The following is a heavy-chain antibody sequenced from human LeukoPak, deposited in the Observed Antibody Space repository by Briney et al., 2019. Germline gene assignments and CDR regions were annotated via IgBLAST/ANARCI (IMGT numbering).Heavy chain of an antibody. J-gene: IGHJ6*02. D-gene: IGHD6-19*01. CDR3: ARWQWPHYYYYGMDV. V-gene: IGHV1-8*01. Sequence: ASVKVSCKASGYTFTSYDINWVRQATGQGLEWMGWMNPNSGNTGYAQKFQGRVTMTRDTSISTAYMELSSLRSEDTAVYYCARWQWPHYYYYGMDVWGQGTTVTVSS. CDR2: MNPNSGNT. CDR1: GYTFTSYD.